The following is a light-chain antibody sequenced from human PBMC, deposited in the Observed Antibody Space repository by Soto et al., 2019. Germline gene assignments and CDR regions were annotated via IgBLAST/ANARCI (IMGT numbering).Light chain of an antibody. Sequence: EIVLTQSPATLSLSPGERATLSCRASQSVSNFLAWYQQKPGQGPRLLISDASNRATGIPGRFSGSGSETDFRLTISRLEPEDFAGYYCQQRSDWPWRFGEGTKMEIK. V-gene: IGKV3-11*01. CDR1: QSVSNF. J-gene: IGKJ1*01. CDR2: DAS. CDR3: QQRSDWPWR.